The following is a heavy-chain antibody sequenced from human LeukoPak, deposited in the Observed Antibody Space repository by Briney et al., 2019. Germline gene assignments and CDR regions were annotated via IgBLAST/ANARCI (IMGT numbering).Heavy chain of an antibody. J-gene: IGHJ4*02. Sequence: SETLSLTCTVSGGSISDYYWSWIRQPPGKGLEWIGYIYYSGSTTYNPSLKSRVTISVDTSKNQFSLKLSSVTAADTAVYYCARVPYYYDSSGYYEYYFDYWGQGTLVTVSS. CDR1: GGSISDYY. CDR2: IYYSGST. D-gene: IGHD3-22*01. CDR3: ARVPYYYDSSGYYEYYFDY. V-gene: IGHV4-59*01.